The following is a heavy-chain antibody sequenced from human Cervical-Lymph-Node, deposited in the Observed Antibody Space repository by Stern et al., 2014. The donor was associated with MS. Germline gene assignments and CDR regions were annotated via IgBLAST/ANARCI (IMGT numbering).Heavy chain of an antibody. CDR2: INGGNGNT. V-gene: IGHV1-3*01. J-gene: IGHJ4*02. CDR1: GYTFTTYT. D-gene: IGHD7-27*01. Sequence: QVQLVQSGDEVRKPGASVKVSCKASGYTFTTYTMHWVRQAPGQRLEWRGWINGGNGNTKYSQKFQGRVTITRDTSASTAYMELSSLRSEDPAVYYCARDGDGYYFDYWGQGTLVTVSS. CDR3: ARDGDGYYFDY.